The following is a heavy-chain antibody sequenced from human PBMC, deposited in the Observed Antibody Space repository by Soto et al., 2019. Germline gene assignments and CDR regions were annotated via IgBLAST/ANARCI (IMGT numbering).Heavy chain of an antibody. CDR1: GYTFTGYQ. J-gene: IGHJ4*02. CDR3: ARGRDIVYPGN. Sequence: QVQLVQSGAEVKKPGASVKVSCKASGYTFTGYQMHWVRQAPGQGLEWMGWFNPNSGGTNYAQKFQGRVTMTGDTSISTAYMELNRLTSDDTAVYYCARGRDIVYPGNWGQGTLVSVSS. CDR2: FNPNSGGT. D-gene: IGHD2-15*01. V-gene: IGHV1-2*02.